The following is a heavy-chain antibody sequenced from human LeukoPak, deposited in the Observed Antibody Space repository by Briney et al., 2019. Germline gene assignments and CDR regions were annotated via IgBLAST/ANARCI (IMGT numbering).Heavy chain of an antibody. CDR1: GFAFISYA. CDR3: ARAEGLGDY. D-gene: IGHD1-14*01. J-gene: IGHJ4*02. Sequence: GGSLRLSCAASGFAFISYAMSWVRQAPGKGLEWVSGISGSGGSTYYADSVKGRFTISRDNSKNTLYLQMNSLRAEDTAVYYCARAEGLGDYWGQGTLVTVSS. V-gene: IGHV3-23*01. CDR2: ISGSGGST.